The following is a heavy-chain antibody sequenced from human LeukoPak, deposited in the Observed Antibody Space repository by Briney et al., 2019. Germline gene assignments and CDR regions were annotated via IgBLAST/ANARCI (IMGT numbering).Heavy chain of an antibody. CDR2: INQDGSEI. D-gene: IGHD3-22*01. V-gene: IGHV3-7*01. CDR1: ALSFSNYW. Sequence: GGSLRLSCAASALSFSNYWMSWVRQAPGKGLEWVANINQDGSEIYHVDSVKGRFTISRANAKNSLYLQINSLRAEDTAVYYCARDQGSMIVVRTTKWYFDLWGRGTLVTVSS. J-gene: IGHJ2*01. CDR3: ARDQGSMIVVRTTKWYFDL.